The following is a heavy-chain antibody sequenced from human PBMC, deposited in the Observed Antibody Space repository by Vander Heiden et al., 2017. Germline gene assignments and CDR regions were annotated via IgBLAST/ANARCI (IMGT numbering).Heavy chain of an antibody. Sequence: EVQLVESGGGLVKHGGSLRLSCAASGFTLSKAWMTWVRQAPGKGLEWVGRIKSKTDGGTTDYAAPVKGRFTISRDDSKNTLYLQMNSLKTEDTAVYYCTTDPITMIVVAYWGQGTLVTVSS. CDR1: GFTLSKAW. V-gene: IGHV3-15*07. D-gene: IGHD3-22*01. CDR2: IKSKTDGGTT. J-gene: IGHJ4*02. CDR3: TTDPITMIVVAY.